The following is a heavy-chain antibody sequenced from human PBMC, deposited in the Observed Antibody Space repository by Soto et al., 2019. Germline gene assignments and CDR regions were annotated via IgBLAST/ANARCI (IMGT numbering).Heavy chain of an antibody. Sequence: VKVSCKASGGTLSSYAISGVRQAPGQGLEWMGGIIPIFGTANYAQKFQGRVTITADESTSTAYMELSSLRSEDTAVYYCASAKSQLRFLEWSYGMDVWGQGTTVTVSS. J-gene: IGHJ6*02. V-gene: IGHV1-69*01. CDR1: GGTLSSYA. CDR2: IIPIFGTA. CDR3: ASAKSQLRFLEWSYGMDV. D-gene: IGHD3-3*01.